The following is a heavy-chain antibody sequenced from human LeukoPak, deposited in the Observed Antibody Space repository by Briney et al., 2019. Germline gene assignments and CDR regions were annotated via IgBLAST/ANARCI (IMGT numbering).Heavy chain of an antibody. V-gene: IGHV3-33*01. D-gene: IGHD3-9*01. Sequence: GGSLRLSCAATGFTFSTYGMHWVRQAPGKGLGWVAVIWSDGNNKFYADSVKGRFTFSRDNSRNTLSLQMNSLRAEDTAVYYCARSRPPGRLTGYSRTRSSPCDYWGQGTLVTVSS. J-gene: IGHJ4*02. CDR1: GFTFSTYG. CDR3: ARSRPPGRLTGYSRTRSSPCDY. CDR2: IWSDGNNK.